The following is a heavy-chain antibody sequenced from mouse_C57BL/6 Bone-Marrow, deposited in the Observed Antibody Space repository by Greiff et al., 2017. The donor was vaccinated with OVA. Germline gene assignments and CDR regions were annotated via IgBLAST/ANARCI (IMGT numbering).Heavy chain of an antibody. J-gene: IGHJ2*01. CDR2: ISSGSSTI. V-gene: IGHV5-17*01. CDR3: ARDYSNFFDY. Sequence: EVKLVESGGGLVKPGGSLKLSCAASGFTFSDYGMHWVRQAPEKGLEWVAYISSGSSTIYYADTVKGRFTISRDKAKNTLFLQMTSLRSEDTAMYYCARDYSNFFDYWGQGTTLTVSS. CDR1: GFTFSDYG. D-gene: IGHD2-5*01.